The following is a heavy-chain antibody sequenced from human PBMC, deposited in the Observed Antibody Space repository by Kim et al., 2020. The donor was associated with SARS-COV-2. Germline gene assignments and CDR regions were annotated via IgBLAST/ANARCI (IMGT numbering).Heavy chain of an antibody. CDR3: ASGGGLHMVRGVIIGMDV. J-gene: IGHJ6*02. CDR2: INTNTGNP. CDR1: GYTFTSYA. Sequence: ASVKVSCKASGYTFTSYAMNWVRQAPGQGLEWMGWINTNTGNPTYAQGFTGRFVFSLDTSVSTAYLQISSLKAEDTAVYYCASGGGLHMVRGVIIGMDVWGQGTTVTVSS. V-gene: IGHV7-4-1*02. D-gene: IGHD3-10*01.